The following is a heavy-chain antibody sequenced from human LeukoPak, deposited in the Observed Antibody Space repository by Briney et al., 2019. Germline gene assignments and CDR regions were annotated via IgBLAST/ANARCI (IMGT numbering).Heavy chain of an antibody. V-gene: IGHV4-59*12. CDR2: IYYSGST. Sequence: SETLSLTCTVSGGSISSYYWSWIRQPPGKGLEWIGYIYYSGSTNYNPSLKSRVTISVDTSKNQFSLKLSSVTAADTAVYYCAREDFPGAFDIWGQGTMVTVSS. D-gene: IGHD3-3*01. J-gene: IGHJ3*02. CDR3: AREDFPGAFDI. CDR1: GGSISSYY.